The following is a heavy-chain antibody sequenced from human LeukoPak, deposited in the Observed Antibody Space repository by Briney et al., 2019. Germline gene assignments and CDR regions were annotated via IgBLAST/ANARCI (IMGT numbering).Heavy chain of an antibody. CDR2: ISSSSSYI. J-gene: IGHJ4*02. Sequence: GGSLRLSCVASGFTLSSYWTSWVRQAPGKGLEWVSSISSSSSYIYYADSVKGRFTISRDNAKNSLYLQMNSLRAEDTAVYYCARCDWDYGAKIADWGQGTLVTVSS. V-gene: IGHV3-21*01. D-gene: IGHD4-17*01. CDR1: GFTLSSYW. CDR3: ARCDWDYGAKIAD.